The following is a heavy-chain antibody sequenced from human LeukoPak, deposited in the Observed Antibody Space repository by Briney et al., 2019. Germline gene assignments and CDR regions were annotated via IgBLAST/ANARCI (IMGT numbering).Heavy chain of an antibody. V-gene: IGHV3-30-3*01. D-gene: IGHD3-16*01. CDR1: KFMFSAYN. J-gene: IGHJ4*02. CDR2: ISHDGNTG. CDR3: ARDFNWAFDY. Sequence: PGRSLRLSCAASKFMFSAYNMHWVRQVPGKGLEWLAIISHDGNTGHYADSVKGRFTISRDNSKDTVDLQMNSLRADDMAVYYCARDFNWAFDYWGQGTLVTVSS.